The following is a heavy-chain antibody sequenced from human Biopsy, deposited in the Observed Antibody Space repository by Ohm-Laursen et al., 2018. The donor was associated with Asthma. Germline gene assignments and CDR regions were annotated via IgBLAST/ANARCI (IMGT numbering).Heavy chain of an antibody. CDR1: GGTFSNFA. CDR3: ARCQVGYSSGWSLLLKKIYYSGMDV. V-gene: IGHV1-69*13. D-gene: IGHD6-19*01. Sequence: GASVKVSCKAPGGTFSNFAISWVRQAPGQGLERLGGIMTVFRTTNYAQKFQGRVTITADESTSTAYMEVTSLRSEDTAIYYCARCQVGYSSGWSLLLKKIYYSGMDVWGQGTAVTVSS. CDR2: IMTVFRTT. J-gene: IGHJ6*02.